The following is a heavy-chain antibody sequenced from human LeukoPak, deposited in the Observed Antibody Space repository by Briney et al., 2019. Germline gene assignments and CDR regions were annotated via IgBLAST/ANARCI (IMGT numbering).Heavy chain of an antibody. CDR2: FIRIFNSA. J-gene: IGHJ3*02. D-gene: IGHD4-11*01. CDR1: GGTFDRYV. CDR3: LSVTTPDAFAI. V-gene: IGHV1-69*05. Sequence: GASVKVSCKASGGTFDRYVISWVRQAPGQGPEWMGRFIRIFNSAKYAQKFQGRVTITTDESTSTAYMELTSLRSEDTAVYYCLSVTTPDAFAIWGQGTMVTVSS.